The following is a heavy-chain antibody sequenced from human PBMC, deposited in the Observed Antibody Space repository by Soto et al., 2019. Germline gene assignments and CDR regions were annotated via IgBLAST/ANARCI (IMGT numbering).Heavy chain of an antibody. CDR2: IVVGSGNT. CDR3: AAASPVGAASPRHYYYGMDG. CDR1: GFTFTSSA. V-gene: IGHV1-58*01. J-gene: IGHJ6*02. Sequence: SVKVSCKASGFTFTSSAVQWVRQARGQRLEWIGWIVVGSGNTNYAQKFQERVTITRDMSTSTAYMELSSLRSEDTAVYYCAAASPVGAASPRHYYYGMDGWGQGTTVTVSS. D-gene: IGHD2-15*01.